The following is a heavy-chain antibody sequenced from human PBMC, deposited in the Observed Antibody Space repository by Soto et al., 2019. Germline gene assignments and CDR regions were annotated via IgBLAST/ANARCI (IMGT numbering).Heavy chain of an antibody. CDR1: GGSISSSNW. V-gene: IGHV4-4*02. CDR2: IYHSGST. CDR3: ARDQLTSGAYCSGGSCANYYYYGMDV. J-gene: IGHJ6*02. Sequence: QVQLQESGPGLVKPSGTLSLTCAVSGGSISSSNWWSWVRQPPGKGLEWIGEIYHSGSTNYNPSLKSRVTISVDKSKNQFSLKLSSVTAADTAVYYCARDQLTSGAYCSGGSCANYYYYGMDVWGQGTTVTVSS. D-gene: IGHD2-15*01.